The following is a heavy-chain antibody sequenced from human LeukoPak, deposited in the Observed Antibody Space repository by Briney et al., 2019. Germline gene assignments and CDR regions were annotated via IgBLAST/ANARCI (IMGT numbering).Heavy chain of an antibody. J-gene: IGHJ5*02. Sequence: SETLSLTCTVSGGSLSSDYWIWIRQSAGKGVEWIGRIYTSGSTNYNPSLTSRVTMSVDTSKNQFSLKLTSVTAADTAVYYCARQSNCGGDCYSIWFDPWGQGTLVTVSS. V-gene: IGHV4-4*07. D-gene: IGHD2-21*02. CDR2: IYTSGST. CDR3: ARQSNCGGDCYSIWFDP. CDR1: GGSLSSDY.